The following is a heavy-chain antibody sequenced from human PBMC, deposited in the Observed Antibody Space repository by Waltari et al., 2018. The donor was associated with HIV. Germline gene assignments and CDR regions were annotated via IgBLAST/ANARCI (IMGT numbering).Heavy chain of an antibody. V-gene: IGHV3-21*01. J-gene: IGHJ3*02. CDR2: ISSGSVYI. D-gene: IGHD5-12*01. Sequence: EVQLVESGGGLVKPGGSLRLSCAASRFPFSSSSLHWVRQAPGKGLEWVSSISSGSVYIYYADSVKGRFTISRDNAKNSLYLQMNSLRAEDTAVYYCARDEAEMATLTAFDIWGQGTMVTVSS. CDR1: RFPFSSSS. CDR3: ARDEAEMATLTAFDI.